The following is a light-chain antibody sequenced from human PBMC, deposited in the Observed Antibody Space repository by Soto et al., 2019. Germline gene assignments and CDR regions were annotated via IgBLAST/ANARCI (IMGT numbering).Light chain of an antibody. J-gene: IGKJ1*01. CDR3: HHYET. V-gene: IGKV3-20*01. CDR2: GAS. CDR1: QSVSRSY. Sequence: EIVLTQSPGTLSFSRGGRSTRSCRASQSVSRSYLGWYQQKPGQAPRLLMYGASIRAAGVPDRFSGSGSGTEFTLTISRLEPEDFTVYYCHHYETFGQGTKVDIK.